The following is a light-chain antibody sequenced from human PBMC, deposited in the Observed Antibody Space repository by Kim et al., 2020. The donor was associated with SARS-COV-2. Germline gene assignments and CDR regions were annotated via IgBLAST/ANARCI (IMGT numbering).Light chain of an antibody. CDR1: QSISSW. CDR2: KAS. V-gene: IGKV1-5*03. CDR3: QQYNSYSPVP. J-gene: IGKJ1*01. Sequence: DIQMTQSPSTLSASVGDRVTITCRASQSISSWLAWYQQKPGKAPKLLIYKASSLESGVPSRFSGSGSGTEFTLTISSLQPDDFATYYCQQYNSYSPVPFGQGTKVEIK.